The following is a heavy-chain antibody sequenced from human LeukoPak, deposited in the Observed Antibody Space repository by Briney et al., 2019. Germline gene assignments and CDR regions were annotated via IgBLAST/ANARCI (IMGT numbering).Heavy chain of an antibody. CDR2: ISSSGSTI. CDR1: GFTFSSYE. Sequence: GGSLGLSCAASGFTFSSYEMNWVRQAPGKGLEWVSYISSSGSTIYYADSVKGRFTISRDNAKNSLYLQMNSLRAEDTAVYYCAISGPHSVDYWGQGTLVTVSS. D-gene: IGHD6-19*01. CDR3: AISGPHSVDY. J-gene: IGHJ4*02. V-gene: IGHV3-48*03.